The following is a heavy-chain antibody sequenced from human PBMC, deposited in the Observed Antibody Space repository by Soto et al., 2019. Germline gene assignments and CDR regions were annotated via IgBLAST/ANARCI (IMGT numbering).Heavy chain of an antibody. V-gene: IGHV4-4*02. D-gene: IGHD4-4*01. Sequence: SETLSLTCGVSGGSISSINWWSWVRQTPGKGLEWIGEIYYSGSTNYNPSLTSRVTMSIDKSKNQFFLNLTSVTAEDTAVYYCAKDHDYSKRAFLGVYYGMDVWGQGTTVTVSS. CDR1: GGSISSINW. CDR2: IYYSGST. J-gene: IGHJ6*02. CDR3: AKDHDYSKRAFLGVYYGMDV.